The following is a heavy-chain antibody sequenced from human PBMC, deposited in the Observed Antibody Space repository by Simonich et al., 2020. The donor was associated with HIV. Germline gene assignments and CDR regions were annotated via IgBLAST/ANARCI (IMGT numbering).Heavy chain of an antibody. CDR3: VRRLAVAGTYWYFDL. J-gene: IGHJ2*01. CDR2: IYPGDSDT. D-gene: IGHD6-19*01. Sequence: EVQLVQSGAEVKKPGESLKISCKGSGYSFTSYWIGWVRQMPGKGLEWMGLIYPGDSDTRYSPSFQGQVTISADKSISTAYLQWSSLKASDTAMYYCVRRLAVAGTYWYFDLWGRGTLVTVSS. CDR1: GYSFTSYW. V-gene: IGHV5-51*03.